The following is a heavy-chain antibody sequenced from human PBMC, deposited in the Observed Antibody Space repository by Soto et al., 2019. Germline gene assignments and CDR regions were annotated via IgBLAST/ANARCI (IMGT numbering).Heavy chain of an antibody. Sequence: SLRLSCAASGFITSIYYMHWVRQPPGKGLEWVSHVNGDGSHITYADSVKGRFTISRDNAKNALYLQMNSLRVEDTALYYCVRDMNDFGTQWGPGTLVTVSS. CDR1: GFITSIYY. CDR3: VRDMNDFGTQ. V-gene: IGHV3-74*03. CDR2: VNGDGSHI. D-gene: IGHD4-17*01. J-gene: IGHJ4*02.